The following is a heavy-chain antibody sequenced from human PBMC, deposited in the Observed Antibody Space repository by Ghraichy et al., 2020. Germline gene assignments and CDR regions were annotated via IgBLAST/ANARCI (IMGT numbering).Heavy chain of an antibody. V-gene: IGHV3-48*02. Sequence: GGSLRLSCAASGFDFDRHSMSWVRQAPGKGLEWVSYISARSSVIFYADSVKGRYTISRDNDRESLYLQMNSLRDEDTAVYYCARGLSSLQYGMDVWCQGTTGIVSS. CDR2: ISARSSVI. J-gene: IGHJ6*02. CDR1: GFDFDRHS. CDR3: ARGLSSLQYGMDV.